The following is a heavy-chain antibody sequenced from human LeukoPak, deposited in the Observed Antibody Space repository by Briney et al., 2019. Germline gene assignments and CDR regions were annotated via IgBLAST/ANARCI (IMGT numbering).Heavy chain of an antibody. Sequence: GGSLRLSCAASGFTFSSYTMHWDRQAPGKGLEWVAVISYDGSNKYYADSVKGRFTISRDNSKNTLYLQMNSLRAEDTAVYYCSWDHTGKEDIWGQGTMVTVSS. D-gene: IGHD2-8*02. CDR1: GFTFSSYT. CDR3: SWDHTGKEDI. CDR2: ISYDGSNK. V-gene: IGHV3-30*04. J-gene: IGHJ3*02.